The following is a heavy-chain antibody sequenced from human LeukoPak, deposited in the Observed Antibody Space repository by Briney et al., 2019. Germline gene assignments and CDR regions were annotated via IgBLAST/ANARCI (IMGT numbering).Heavy chain of an antibody. CDR2: IIPIFGTA. Sequence: SVKVSCKASGGTFSSYAISWVRQDPGQGLEWMGGIIPIFGTANYAQKFQGRVTITADESTSTAYMELSSLRSEDTAVYFCARASITICGVVTFLFCYYMDVWGKGTTVTVSS. J-gene: IGHJ6*03. V-gene: IGHV1-69*01. D-gene: IGHD3-3*01. CDR1: GGTFSSYA. CDR3: ARASITICGVVTFLFCYYMDV.